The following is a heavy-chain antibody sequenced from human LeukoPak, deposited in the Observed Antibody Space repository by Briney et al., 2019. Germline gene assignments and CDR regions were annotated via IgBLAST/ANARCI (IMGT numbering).Heavy chain of an antibody. CDR1: GGSISSHY. D-gene: IGHD3-22*01. J-gene: IGHJ3*02. CDR3: ARLLDNDSSGDPGTFDM. CDR2: LFYSGRT. V-gene: IGHV4-59*11. Sequence: PSETLSLTCTVSGGSISSHYWSWIRQPPGKGLEWIGFLFYSGRTKYNPSLQSRVTISVDTSENNFSLKLTSVTAADTAVYYCARLLDNDSSGDPGTFDMWGQGTVVTVSS.